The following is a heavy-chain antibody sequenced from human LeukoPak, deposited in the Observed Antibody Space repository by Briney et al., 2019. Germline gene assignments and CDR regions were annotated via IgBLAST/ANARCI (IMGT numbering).Heavy chain of an antibody. D-gene: IGHD5-24*01. CDR1: GFTFSSYG. CDR3: ARGSRDDAFDI. CDR2: ISSSSSTI. V-gene: IGHV3-48*01. Sequence: GGSLRLSCAASGFTFSSYGMTWVRQAPGKGLEWVSYISSSSSTIYYADSVKGRFTISRDNSKNTLYLQMNSLRAEDTAVYYCARGSRDDAFDIWGKGTTVTVSS. J-gene: IGHJ3*02.